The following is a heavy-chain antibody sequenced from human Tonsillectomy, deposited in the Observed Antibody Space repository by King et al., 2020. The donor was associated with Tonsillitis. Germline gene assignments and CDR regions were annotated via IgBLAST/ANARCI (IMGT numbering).Heavy chain of an antibody. J-gene: IGHJ5*02. CDR2: TNHTGST. D-gene: IGHD4/OR15-4a*01. Sequence: VQLQQWGAGLLKPSETLSLTCAVYGGSFSDYYWSWMRQPPGKGLEWIGETNHTGSTNYNPSLKSRVTISVDTSKNQFSLKLSSVTAADTAVYYCASISEGHDHGTCPHYASNCFDPWGQGTLVTVSS. V-gene: IGHV4-34*01. CDR1: GGSFSDYY. CDR3: ASISEGHDHGTCPHYASNCFDP.